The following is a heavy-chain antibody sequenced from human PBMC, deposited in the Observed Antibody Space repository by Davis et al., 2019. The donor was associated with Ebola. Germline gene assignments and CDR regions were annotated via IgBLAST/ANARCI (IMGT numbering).Heavy chain of an antibody. D-gene: IGHD5-24*01. J-gene: IGHJ4*02. CDR3: ARVPSRMAFDY. CDR2: IIPIFGTA. V-gene: IGHV1-69*13. CDR1: GYTFTSYA. Sequence: SVKVSCKASGYTFTSYAISWVRQAPGQGLEWMGGIIPIFGTANYAQKFQGRVTITADESTSTAYMELSSLRSDDTAVYYCARVPSRMAFDYWGQGTLVTVSS.